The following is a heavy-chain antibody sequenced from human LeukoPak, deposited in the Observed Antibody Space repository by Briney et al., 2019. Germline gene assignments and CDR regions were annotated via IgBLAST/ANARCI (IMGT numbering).Heavy chain of an antibody. CDR1: GFAFGAYG. CDR3: ARDVGPYYDGSGSSSAVDV. J-gene: IGHJ3*01. D-gene: IGHD3-10*01. V-gene: IGHV3-30*02. Sequence: PGGSLRLSCAPSGFAFGAYGMHWVRQAPGKGLEWVSFIRHDGSNNYYAGSVKGRFTISKDNFKSTLSLQMNSLRPDDTAVYYCARDVGPYYDGSGSSSAVDVWGQGTLVTVSS. CDR2: IRHDGSNN.